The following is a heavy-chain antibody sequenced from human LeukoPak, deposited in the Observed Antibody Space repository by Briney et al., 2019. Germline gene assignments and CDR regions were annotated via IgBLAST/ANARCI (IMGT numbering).Heavy chain of an antibody. J-gene: IGHJ6*03. Sequence: SETLSLTCAVYGGSFSGYYWSWIRQPPGKGLEWIGEINHSGSTNYNPSLKSRVTISVDTSKNQFSLKLSSVTAADTAVYYCARLAITMVRGVIYYYYMDVWGKGTTVTVSS. CDR2: INHSGST. V-gene: IGHV4-34*01. CDR1: GGSFSGYY. D-gene: IGHD3-10*01. CDR3: ARLAITMVRGVIYYYYMDV.